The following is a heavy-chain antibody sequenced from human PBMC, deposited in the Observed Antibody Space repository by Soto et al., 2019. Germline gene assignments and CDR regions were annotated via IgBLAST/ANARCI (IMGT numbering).Heavy chain of an antibody. J-gene: IGHJ4*02. Sequence: PSETLSLTCAVYGGSFSGYYWSWIRQPPGKGLEWIGEINPNGGTTYNPSFESRVTISVDTSKNQFSLGLSSVTAADTAVYFCARGQRQPRFAYWGQTTLVTVSS. CDR2: INPNGGT. CDR3: ARGQRQPRFAY. CDR1: GGSFSGYY. V-gene: IGHV4-34*01. D-gene: IGHD6-25*01.